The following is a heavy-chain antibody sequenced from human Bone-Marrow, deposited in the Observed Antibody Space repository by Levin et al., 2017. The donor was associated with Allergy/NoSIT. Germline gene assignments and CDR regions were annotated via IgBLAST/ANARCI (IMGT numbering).Heavy chain of an antibody. V-gene: IGHV3-9*01. J-gene: IGHJ4*02. Sequence: SLKISCAASGFIFDDYAMYWVRQAPGKGLEWVSGISWNSGSIVYADSVKGRFTISRDNAKNSLYLQMNSLRPEDTALYYCAKRPPGPSDYYFDNWGQGTLVTVSS. CDR2: ISWNSGSI. CDR3: AKRPPGPSDYYFDN. CDR1: GFIFDDYA.